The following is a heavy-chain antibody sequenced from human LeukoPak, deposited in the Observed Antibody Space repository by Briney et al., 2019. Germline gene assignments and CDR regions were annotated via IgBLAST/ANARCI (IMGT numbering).Heavy chain of an antibody. J-gene: IGHJ4*02. CDR2: IYSGGST. CDR1: GFTVSSNY. V-gene: IGHV3-66*02. Sequence: PGGSLRLSCAASGFTVSSNYMSWVHQAPGKGLEWVSVIYSGGSTYYADSVKGRFTISRDNSKNTLYLQMNSLRAEDTAVYYCARDLLTPFYYDSSGYPYWGQGTLVTVSS. D-gene: IGHD3-22*01. CDR3: ARDLLTPFYYDSSGYPY.